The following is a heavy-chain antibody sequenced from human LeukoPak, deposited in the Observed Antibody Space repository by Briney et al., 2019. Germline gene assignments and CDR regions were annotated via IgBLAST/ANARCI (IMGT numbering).Heavy chain of an antibody. CDR1: GYTFSSYS. V-gene: IGHV3-21*01. Sequence: KPGGSLRLSCAASGYTFSSYSMNWVRQAPGKGLEWVSSISSSSSYIYYADSVKGRFTISRDNAKNSLYLQTNSLRAEDTAVYYCARSLGVTGYCSSTSCYIDYWGQGTLVTVSS. CDR3: ARSLGVTGYCSSTSCYIDY. J-gene: IGHJ4*02. CDR2: ISSSSSYI. D-gene: IGHD2-2*02.